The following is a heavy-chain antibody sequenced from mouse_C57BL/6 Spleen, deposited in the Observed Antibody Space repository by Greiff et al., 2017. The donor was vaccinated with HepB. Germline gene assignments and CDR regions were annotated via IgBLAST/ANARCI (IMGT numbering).Heavy chain of an antibody. D-gene: IGHD1-1*01. CDR2: IYPRSGNT. CDR3: ARSGGYYYGSSYVDY. CDR1: GYTFTSYG. Sequence: LQESGAELARPGASVKLSCKASGYTFTSYGISWVKQRTGQGLEWIGEIYPRSGNTYYNEKFKGKATLTADKSSSTAYMELRSLTSEDSAVYFCARSGGYYYGSSYVDYWGQGTTLTVSS. V-gene: IGHV1-81*01. J-gene: IGHJ2*01.